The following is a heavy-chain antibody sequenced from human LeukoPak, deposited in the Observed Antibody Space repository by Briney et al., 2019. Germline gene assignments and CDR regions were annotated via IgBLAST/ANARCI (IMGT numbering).Heavy chain of an antibody. D-gene: IGHD6-19*01. CDR3: ARTIREQWLTIDY. J-gene: IGHJ4*02. Sequence: PGGSLRLSCAASGFTFSSYEMNWVRQAPGKGLEWVSYISSSGSTIYYADSVKGRFTISRDNAKNSLYLQMNSLGAEDTAVYYCARTIREQWLTIDYWGQGTLVTVSS. CDR1: GFTFSSYE. CDR2: ISSSGSTI. V-gene: IGHV3-48*03.